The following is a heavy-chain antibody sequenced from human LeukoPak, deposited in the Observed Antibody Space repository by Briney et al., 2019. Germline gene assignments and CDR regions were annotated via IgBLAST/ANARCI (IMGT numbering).Heavy chain of an antibody. Sequence: GESLKTSCKGSGYSFTKHWIAWVRQMPGKGLKWMGIIFPGDSDTRYSPSFQGQVTISADKSISTAYLQWSSLKASDTAMYYCTRGSGSYVHWGQGTLVTVSS. CDR3: TRGSGSYVH. J-gene: IGHJ1*01. CDR1: GYSFTKHW. D-gene: IGHD6-19*01. CDR2: IFPGDSDT. V-gene: IGHV5-51*01.